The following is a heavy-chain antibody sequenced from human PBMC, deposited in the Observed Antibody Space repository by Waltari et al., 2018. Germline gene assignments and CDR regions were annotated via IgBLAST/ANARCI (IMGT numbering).Heavy chain of an antibody. J-gene: IGHJ4*02. CDR2: ISASGGST. Sequence: EVHLLEFGGALVQPGGSLRLSCAASGFTFSGYAMTWVRQAPGKGLEWVSAISASGGSTDYADSVKGRFTISRDNSKNTVNLQMNSLRAEDTAVYYCVKTMGNVDFDYWGQGTLVTVSS. CDR3: VKTMGNVDFDY. D-gene: IGHD2-8*01. V-gene: IGHV3-23*01. CDR1: GFTFSGYA.